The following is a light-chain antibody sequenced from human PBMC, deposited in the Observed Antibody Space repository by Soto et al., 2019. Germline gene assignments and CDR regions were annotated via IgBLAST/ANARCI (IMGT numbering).Light chain of an antibody. Sequence: EIVMTQSPDTLSVSPGERATLSCRASQSVRSYLAWYQQRPGQGPRLLIYDAFTRADGIPARFSGSGFGTEFTLTITSLQSEDSAVYSCQQYNDWPPITFGQGTRLEIK. CDR2: DAF. CDR3: QQYNDWPPIT. J-gene: IGKJ5*01. V-gene: IGKV3-15*01. CDR1: QSVRSY.